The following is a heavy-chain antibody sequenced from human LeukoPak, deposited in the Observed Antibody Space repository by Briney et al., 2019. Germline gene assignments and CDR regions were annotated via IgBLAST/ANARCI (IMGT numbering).Heavy chain of an antibody. D-gene: IGHD6-6*01. CDR1: GGSISSSSYY. CDR3: ARDLEYSSPPRARNYYGVDV. V-gene: IGHV4-39*02. CDR2: IYYSGST. J-gene: IGHJ6*02. Sequence: KASETLSLTCTVSGGSISSSSYYWGWIRQPPGKGLEWIGSIYYSGSTYYNPSLKSRVTISVDTSKNQFSLKLSSVTAADTAVYYCARDLEYSSPPRARNYYGVDVWGQGTTVTVSS.